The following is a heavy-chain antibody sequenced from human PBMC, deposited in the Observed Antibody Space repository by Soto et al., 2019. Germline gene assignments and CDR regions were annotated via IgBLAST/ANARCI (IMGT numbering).Heavy chain of an antibody. CDR1: GFTFSSYS. Sequence: GGSLRLSCAASGFTFSSYSMNWVRQAPGKGLEWVSSISSSSSYIYYADSVKGRFTISRDNAKNSLYLQMNSLRAEDTAVYYCARSPHGGYSNWFDPWGQGTLVTVS. D-gene: IGHD1-26*01. CDR3: ARSPHGGYSNWFDP. V-gene: IGHV3-21*01. CDR2: ISSSSSYI. J-gene: IGHJ5*02.